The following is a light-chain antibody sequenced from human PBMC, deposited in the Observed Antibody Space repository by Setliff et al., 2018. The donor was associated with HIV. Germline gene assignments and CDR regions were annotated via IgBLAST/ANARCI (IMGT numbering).Light chain of an antibody. CDR3: TSYSTSTIPV. J-gene: IGLJ3*02. CDR1: SRDVGAYNY. CDR2: EVT. V-gene: IGLV2-14*01. Sequence: SALTQPASVSGSPGQSITISCTGTSRDVGAYNYVSWYQQHPAKAPILIIYEVTNRPSGVSNRFSGSKSGNTASLTISGLQAEDEADYYCTSYSTSTIPVFGGGTKVTVL.